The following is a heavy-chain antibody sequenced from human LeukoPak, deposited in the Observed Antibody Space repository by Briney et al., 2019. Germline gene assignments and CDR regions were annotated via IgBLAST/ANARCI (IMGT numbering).Heavy chain of an antibody. CDR1: GGSITSSTYY. Sequence: PSEPLSLTCSVSGGSITSSTYYWAWIRQPPGKGLEWIASINYSGNTKYNPSLQSRLTMSVDTSKKQFSLKLTSVTAADTAVYYCARHEAADWFDPWGQGTLVTVSS. J-gene: IGHJ5*02. V-gene: IGHV4-39*01. CDR3: ARHEAADWFDP. CDR2: INYSGNT.